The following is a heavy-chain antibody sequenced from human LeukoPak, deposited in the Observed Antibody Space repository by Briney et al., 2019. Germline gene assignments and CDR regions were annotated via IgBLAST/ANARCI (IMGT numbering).Heavy chain of an antibody. D-gene: IGHD2-2*01. CDR1: GFTFSSYA. CDR3: ARDAKFLGPWNIVVVPAALDY. CDR2: ISGSGGST. J-gene: IGHJ4*02. V-gene: IGHV3-23*01. Sequence: GGSLRLSCAASGFTFSSYAMSWVRQAPGKGLEWVSAISGSGGSTYYADSVKGRFTISRDNSKNTLYLQMNSLRAEDTAVYYCARDAKFLGPWNIVVVPAALDYWGQGTLVTVSS.